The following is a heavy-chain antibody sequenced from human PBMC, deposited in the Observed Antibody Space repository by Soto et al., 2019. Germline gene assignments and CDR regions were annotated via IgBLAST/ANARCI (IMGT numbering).Heavy chain of an antibody. V-gene: IGHV1-69*08. Sequence: QVQLVQSGAEVKKPGSSVKVSCKASGGTFSSYTISWVRQAPGQGLEWMGRIIPILGIANYAQKVQGRVTITADKSTSTAYMELSSLRSEDTAVYYCARDHCSGGSCFRDYWGQGTLVTVSS. J-gene: IGHJ4*02. D-gene: IGHD2-15*01. CDR3: ARDHCSGGSCFRDY. CDR2: IIPILGIA. CDR1: GGTFSSYT.